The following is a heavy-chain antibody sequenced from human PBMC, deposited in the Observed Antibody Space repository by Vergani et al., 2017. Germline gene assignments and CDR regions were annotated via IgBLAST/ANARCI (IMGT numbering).Heavy chain of an antibody. V-gene: IGHV3-53*01. CDR3: ARSPYSYGDYDLRDY. CDR1: GFTVSSNY. CDR2: IYSGGST. Sequence: EVQLVESGGGLIQPGGSLRLSCAASGFTVSSNYMSWVRQAPGKGLEWVSVIYSGGSTYHADPVKGRFTISRDNSKNTLYLKMNSLRAEDTAVYYCARSPYSYGDYDLRDYWGQGTLVTVSS. J-gene: IGHJ4*02. D-gene: IGHD4-17*01.